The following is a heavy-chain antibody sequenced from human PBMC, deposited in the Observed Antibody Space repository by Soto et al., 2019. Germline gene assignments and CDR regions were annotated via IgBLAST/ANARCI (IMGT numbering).Heavy chain of an antibody. J-gene: IGHJ4*02. V-gene: IGHV3-74*01. Sequence: GGSLRLSCAASGFTFSSYAMSWVRQAPGKGLVWVSGMNGDGTTTNYADSVKGRFTISRDNAKDTLYLQMSSLWAEDTAVYYCARGPTGWFGYDYWGRGTLVTVSS. CDR1: GFTFSSYA. CDR2: MNGDGTTT. D-gene: IGHD3-10*01. CDR3: ARGPTGWFGYDY.